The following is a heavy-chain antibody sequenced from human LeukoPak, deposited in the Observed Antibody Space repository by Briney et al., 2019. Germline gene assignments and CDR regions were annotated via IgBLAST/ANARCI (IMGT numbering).Heavy chain of an antibody. Sequence: GGSLRLSCAASGFTFNNHAMTWVRQAPGKGLEWVSVITGSGDGRYYADSVKGRFTISRDNSKNPLHLQMNSLRAEDTALYYCAKDILTYYYGSSGYYFDSWGQGTLVTVSS. J-gene: IGHJ4*02. CDR3: AKDILTYYYGSSGYYFDS. V-gene: IGHV3-23*01. D-gene: IGHD3-9*01. CDR2: ITGSGDGR. CDR1: GFTFNNHA.